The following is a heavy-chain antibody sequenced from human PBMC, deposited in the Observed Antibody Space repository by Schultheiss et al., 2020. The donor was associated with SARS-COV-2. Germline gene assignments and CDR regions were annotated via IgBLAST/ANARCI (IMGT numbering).Heavy chain of an antibody. V-gene: IGHV3-15*01. D-gene: IGHD1-20*01. J-gene: IGHJ4*02. CDR1: GFTFSSYA. CDR2: IKSKTDGGTT. Sequence: GGSLRLSCAASGFTFSSYAMHWVRQAPGKGLEWVGRIKSKTDGGTTDYAAPVKGRFTISRDNSKNTLYLQMNSLRAEDTAVYYCASPRITGTAFDYWGQGTLVTVSS. CDR3: ASPRITGTAFDY.